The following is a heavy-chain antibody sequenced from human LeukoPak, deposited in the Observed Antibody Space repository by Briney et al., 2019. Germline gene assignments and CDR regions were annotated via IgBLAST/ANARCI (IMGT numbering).Heavy chain of an antibody. V-gene: IGHV1-2*02. CDR1: GYTFTGYY. J-gene: IGHJ4*02. Sequence: ASVKVSCKASGYTFTGYYMHWVRQAPGQGLEWMGWVNPNSGGTNYAQKFQGRVTMTRDTSISTAYMELSRLRSDDTAVYYCARDARPLGYSSGWLRFGYWGQGTLVTVSS. CDR2: VNPNSGGT. D-gene: IGHD6-19*01. CDR3: ARDARPLGYSSGWLRFGY.